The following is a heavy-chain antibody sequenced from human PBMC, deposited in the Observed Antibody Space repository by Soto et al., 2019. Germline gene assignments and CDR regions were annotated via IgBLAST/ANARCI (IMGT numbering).Heavy chain of an antibody. V-gene: IGHV4-34*01. J-gene: IGHJ5*02. CDR3: ARERVVRPQWILKQTRHSFDP. CDR1: GGSFSGYY. CDR2: INHSGST. Sequence: SETLSLTCAVYGGSFSGYYWSWIRQPPGKGLEWIGEINHSGSTNYNPSLKSRVTISVDTSKNQFSLKLSSVTAADTAVYYFARERVVRPQWILKQTRHSFDPWGQGTLVTVSS. D-gene: IGHD3-10*02.